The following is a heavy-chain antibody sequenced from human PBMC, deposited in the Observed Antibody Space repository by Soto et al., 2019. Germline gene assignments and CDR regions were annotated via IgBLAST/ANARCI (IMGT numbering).Heavy chain of an antibody. CDR2: IIPILGIA. CDR3: ARDGGGVVVPAADWYFDL. Sequence: QVQLVQSGAEVKKPGSSVKVSCKASGGTFSSYTISWVRQAPGQGLEWMGRIIPILGIANYAQKFQGRVTIPADKSKSTAYMGVSSLRSEDTAVYYCARDGGGVVVPAADWYFDLWGRGTLVTVSS. J-gene: IGHJ2*01. CDR1: GGTFSSYT. V-gene: IGHV1-69*08. D-gene: IGHD2-2*01.